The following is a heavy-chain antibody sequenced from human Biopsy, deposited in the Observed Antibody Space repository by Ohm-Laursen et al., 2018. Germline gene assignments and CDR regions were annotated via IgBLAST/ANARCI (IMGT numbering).Heavy chain of an antibody. CDR1: GIIFSESL. D-gene: IGHD4-11*01. Sequence: SLRLSCAASGIIFSESLMSWLRQAPGKGLEWVAIIREHGNEEFYVDSVKGRFTISRDNARNSVYLQMNSLRAEDTAIYYCARGNGPSDWGQGTLVTVAS. J-gene: IGHJ4*02. CDR2: IREHGNEE. V-gene: IGHV3-7*04. CDR3: ARGNGPSD.